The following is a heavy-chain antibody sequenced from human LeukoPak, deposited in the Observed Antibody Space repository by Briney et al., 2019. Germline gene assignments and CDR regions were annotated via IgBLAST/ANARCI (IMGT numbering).Heavy chain of an antibody. CDR3: ARGIELRFLEWLSDYYYYMDV. V-gene: IGHV4-4*07. J-gene: IGHJ6*03. CDR2: IYTSGST. D-gene: IGHD3-3*01. Sequence: KPSETLSLTCTVSGGSISSYYWSWIRQPAGKGLEWIGRIYTSGSTNYNPSLKSRVTMSVVTSKNQFSLKLSSVTAADTAVYYCARGIELRFLEWLSDYYYYMDVWGKGTTVTVSS. CDR1: GGSISSYY.